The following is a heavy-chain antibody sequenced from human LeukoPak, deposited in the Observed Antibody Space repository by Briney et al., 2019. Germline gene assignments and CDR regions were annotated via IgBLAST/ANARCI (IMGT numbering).Heavy chain of an antibody. CDR3: ARNGIVGATTDY. Sequence: VASVKLSCKASGGTFSSYAISWVRQAPGQGLEWMGRIIPILGIANYAQKFQGRVTITADKSTSTAYMELSSLRSEDTAVYYCARNGIVGATTDYWGQGTLVTVSS. CDR2: IIPILGIA. CDR1: GGTFSSYA. D-gene: IGHD1-26*01. V-gene: IGHV1-69*04. J-gene: IGHJ4*02.